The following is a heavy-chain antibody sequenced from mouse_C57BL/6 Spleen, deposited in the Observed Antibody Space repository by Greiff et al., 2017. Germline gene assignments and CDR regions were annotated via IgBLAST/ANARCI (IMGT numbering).Heavy chain of an antibody. D-gene: IGHD1-1*01. CDR3: AFIYYYGSSSFDY. CDR2: ISYDGSN. Sequence: ESGPGLVKPSQSLSLTCSVTGYSITSGYYWNWIRQFPGNKLEWMGYISYDGSNNYNPSLKNRISITRDTSKNQFFLKLNSVTTEDTATYYCAFIYYYGSSSFDYWGQGTTLTVSS. J-gene: IGHJ2*01. CDR1: GYSITSGYY. V-gene: IGHV3-6*01.